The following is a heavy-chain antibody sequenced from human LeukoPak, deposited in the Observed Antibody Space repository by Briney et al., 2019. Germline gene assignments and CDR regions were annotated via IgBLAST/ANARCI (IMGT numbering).Heavy chain of an antibody. CDR3: VRGGASASYFDF. CDR2: INWNGGGT. CDR1: GFIFDDFG. Sequence: GGSLRLSRAASGFIFDDFGMSWVRQPPGKGLEWVSGINWNGGGTVYADSVKGRFTISRDNAKNSLYLQMDTLTVEDTAFYYCVRGGASASYFDFWGLGTLVTVSP. J-gene: IGHJ4*02. D-gene: IGHD5-18*01. V-gene: IGHV3-20*04.